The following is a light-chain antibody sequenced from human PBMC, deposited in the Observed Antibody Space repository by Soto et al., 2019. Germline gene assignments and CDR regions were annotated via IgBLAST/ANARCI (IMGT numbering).Light chain of an antibody. V-gene: IGKV3-20*01. Sequence: EIVLTHSPGTLSLSPGERATLSCRASQSVSSSYLAWYQLKPGQAPRLLIYGASSRATGVPDRFSGSGSGTDFSLTISRLEPGDFAVYYCQQYGSSPITFGQGTRLEIK. CDR1: QSVSSSY. CDR3: QQYGSSPIT. J-gene: IGKJ5*01. CDR2: GAS.